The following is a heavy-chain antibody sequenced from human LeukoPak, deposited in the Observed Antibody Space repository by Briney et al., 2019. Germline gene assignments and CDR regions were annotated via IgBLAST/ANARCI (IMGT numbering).Heavy chain of an antibody. Sequence: GGSLRLSCAASGFTVSSNYMSWVRQAPGKGLEWVSVIYSGGSTYYADSVKGRFTISRDNAKNSLYLQMNGLRAEDTAVYYCARDRIQLWSHDYWGQGTLVTVSS. D-gene: IGHD5-18*01. V-gene: IGHV3-53*01. J-gene: IGHJ4*02. CDR3: ARDRIQLWSHDY. CDR1: GFTVSSNY. CDR2: IYSGGST.